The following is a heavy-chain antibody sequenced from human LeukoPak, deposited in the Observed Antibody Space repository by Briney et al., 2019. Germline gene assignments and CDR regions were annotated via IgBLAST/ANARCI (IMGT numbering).Heavy chain of an antibody. CDR1: GFTFSSYA. J-gene: IGHJ6*02. V-gene: IGHV3-23*01. D-gene: IGHD4-17*01. Sequence: GGSLRLSCAASGFTFSSYAMGWVRQAPGKGLEWVSAISGSGGSTYYADSVKGRFTISRDNSKNTLYLQMNSLRAEDTAVYYCAKVSGRNSGDHSMDVWGQGTTVTVSS. CDR2: ISGSGGST. CDR3: AKVSGRNSGDHSMDV.